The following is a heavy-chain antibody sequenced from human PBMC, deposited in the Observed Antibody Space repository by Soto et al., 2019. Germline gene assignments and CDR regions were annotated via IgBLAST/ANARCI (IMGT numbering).Heavy chain of an antibody. V-gene: IGHV1-3*01. D-gene: IGHD6-19*01. Sequence: QVQLVQSGAEVKKPGASVKVSCKASGYTFTSYAMHWVRQAPGQRLEWMGWINAGNGNTKYSQKFQGRVTITRDTSASTAYMELSSLRSEDTAVYYCAREPGIAVAGTYGMDVWGQGTTVTVSS. CDR1: GYTFTSYA. J-gene: IGHJ6*02. CDR3: AREPGIAVAGTYGMDV. CDR2: INAGNGNT.